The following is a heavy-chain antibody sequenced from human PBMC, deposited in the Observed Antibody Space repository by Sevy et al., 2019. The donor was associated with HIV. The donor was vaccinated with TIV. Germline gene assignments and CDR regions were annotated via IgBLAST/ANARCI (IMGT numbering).Heavy chain of an antibody. J-gene: IGHJ4*02. CDR3: ATCHYDYIWGSYRPEYYFDY. V-gene: IGHV3-23*01. CDR1: GFTFSSYA. D-gene: IGHD3-16*02. CDR2: ISGSGGST. Sequence: GGSLRLSCAASGFTFSSYAMSWVHQAPGKGLEWVSAISGSGGSTYYADSVKGRFTISRDNSKNTLYLQMNSLRAEDTAVYYCATCHYDYIWGSYRPEYYFDYWGQGTLVTVSS.